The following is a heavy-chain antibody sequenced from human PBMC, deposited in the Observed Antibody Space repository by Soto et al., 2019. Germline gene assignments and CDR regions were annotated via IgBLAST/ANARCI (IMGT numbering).Heavy chain of an antibody. V-gene: IGHV4-31*03. Sequence: SETLSLTCTVSGGSISSGGYYWSWIRQHPGKGLEWIGYIYYSGITYYNPSLKSRVTISVYTSKNQFSLKLSSVAAADTAVYYWARDNSSGGYRGIDYWGRETRVTAPQ. CDR3: ARDNSSGGYRGIDY. CDR2: IYYSGIT. D-gene: IGHD6-19*01. J-gene: IGHJ4*02. CDR1: GGSISSGGYY.